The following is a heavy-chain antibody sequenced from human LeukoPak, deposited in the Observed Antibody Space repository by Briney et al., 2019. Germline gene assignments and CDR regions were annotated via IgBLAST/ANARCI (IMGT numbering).Heavy chain of an antibody. Sequence: PGGSLRLSCAGAGFTFRSYAMSWVGQAGGKGLEWGSAISGRGGSTYYADSVKGRFTISRDNSKNTLYLQMNSLRAEDTAVYYCAKAILLWFGELLSGGDAFDIWGQGTMVTVSS. CDR3: AKAILLWFGELLSGGDAFDI. V-gene: IGHV3-23*01. J-gene: IGHJ3*02. CDR1: GFTFRSYA. D-gene: IGHD3-10*01. CDR2: ISGRGGST.